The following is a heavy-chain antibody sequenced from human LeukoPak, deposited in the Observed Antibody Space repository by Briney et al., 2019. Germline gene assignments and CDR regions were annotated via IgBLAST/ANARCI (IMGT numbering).Heavy chain of an antibody. CDR2: IIPIFGTA. Sequence: GSSVKVSCKASGGTFSSYAISWVRQAPGQGLEWMGGIIPIFGTANYAQKFQGRVTITTDESTSIAYMELSSLRSEDTAVYYCARGAVSSTSWKLDYWGQETLVTVSS. D-gene: IGHD2-2*01. CDR1: GGTFSSYA. CDR3: ARGAVSSTSWKLDY. J-gene: IGHJ4*02. V-gene: IGHV1-69*05.